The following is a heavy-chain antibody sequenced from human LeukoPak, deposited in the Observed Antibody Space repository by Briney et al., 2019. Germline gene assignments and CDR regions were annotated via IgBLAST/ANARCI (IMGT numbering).Heavy chain of an antibody. Sequence: GGSRRLSCVASGFTFDDYAMHWVRQALGKGLEWVSGISWNSGSMGYADSVKGRFTISRDSAKNSLYLQMNSLRAEDTALYYCAKEADSGAFDIWGQGTMVTVSS. CDR2: ISWNSGSM. CDR1: GFTFDDYA. J-gene: IGHJ3*02. CDR3: AKEADSGAFDI. V-gene: IGHV3-9*01. D-gene: IGHD2-15*01.